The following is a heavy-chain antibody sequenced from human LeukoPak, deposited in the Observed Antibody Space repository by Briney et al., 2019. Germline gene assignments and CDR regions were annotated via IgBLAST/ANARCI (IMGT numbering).Heavy chain of an antibody. CDR2: ISGYNGNT. J-gene: IGHJ5*02. D-gene: IGHD5-12*01. V-gene: IGHV1-18*01. CDR1: GYTFTSYG. CDR3: ARGAYSGSLGWFDP. Sequence: ASVKGSCKTSGYTFTSYGISWVRHAPGQELEWMGWISGYNGNTNYAQKLQGRVTMTTDTSTSTAYMELRNLRSDDTAVYYCARGAYSGSLGWFDPWGQGTLVTVSS.